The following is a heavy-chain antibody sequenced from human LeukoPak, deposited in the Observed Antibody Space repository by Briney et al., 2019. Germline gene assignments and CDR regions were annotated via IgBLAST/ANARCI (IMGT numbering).Heavy chain of an antibody. CDR3: ARAVAAAGTRGRQDY. Sequence: GASVKVSCKASGYIFTGYYMHWVRQAPGQGLEWMGWINPNSGGTNYAQKFQGRVTMTRDTSISTAYMELSRLRSDDTAVYYCARAVAAAGTRGRQDYWGQGTLVTVSS. CDR2: INPNSGGT. J-gene: IGHJ4*02. CDR1: GYIFTGYY. D-gene: IGHD6-13*01. V-gene: IGHV1-2*02.